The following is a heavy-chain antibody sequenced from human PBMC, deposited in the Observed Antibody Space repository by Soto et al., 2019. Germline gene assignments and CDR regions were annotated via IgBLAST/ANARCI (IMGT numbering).Heavy chain of an antibody. Sequence: QVQLVESGGGVVQPGGSLRLSCAASGFPFSNYGMHWVRQAPGKGLEWVAVIWYHGSNKYYADSVKGRFTISRDNSKNTLYLQMNSLRAEHTAVYYCARDRDPVQLLTTNYFDYWGQGTPVTVSS. CDR3: ARDRDPVQLLTTNYFDY. J-gene: IGHJ4*02. CDR1: GFPFSNYG. D-gene: IGHD6-19*01. CDR2: IWYHGSNK. V-gene: IGHV3-33*01.